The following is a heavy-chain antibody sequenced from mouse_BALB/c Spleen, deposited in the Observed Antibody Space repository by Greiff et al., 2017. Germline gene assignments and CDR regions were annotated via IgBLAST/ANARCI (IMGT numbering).Heavy chain of an antibody. CDR2: ISSGSSTI. CDR1: GFTFSSFG. Sequence: EVQVVESGGGLVQPGGSRKLSCAASGFTFSSFGMHWVRQAPEKGLEWVAYISSGSSTIYYADTVKGRFTISRDNPKNTLFLQMTSLRSEDTAMYYCARAAGYFDYWGQGTTLTVSS. CDR3: ARAAGYFDY. J-gene: IGHJ2*01. V-gene: IGHV5-17*02. D-gene: IGHD6-1*01.